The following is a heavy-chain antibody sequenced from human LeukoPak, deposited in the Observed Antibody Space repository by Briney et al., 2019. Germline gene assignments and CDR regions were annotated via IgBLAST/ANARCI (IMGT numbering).Heavy chain of an antibody. V-gene: IGHV4-34*01. D-gene: IGHD2/OR15-2a*01. CDR1: GGSFSGYY. CDR3: ARGPAKGLYAHGFNDY. Sequence: SETLSLTCAVYGGSFSGYYWSWIRQPPGKGLEWIGEINHSGSTDYNPSLKSRVTISVDTSKNQFSLKLSSVTAADTAVYYCARGPAKGLYAHGFNDYWGQGTLVTVSS. J-gene: IGHJ4*02. CDR2: INHSGST.